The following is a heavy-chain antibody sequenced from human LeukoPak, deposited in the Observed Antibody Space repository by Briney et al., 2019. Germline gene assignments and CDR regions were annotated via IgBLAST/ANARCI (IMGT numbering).Heavy chain of an antibody. CDR3: AKIRAPYYYYYGMDV. Sequence: GGSLRLSCAASGFTFSSYGMHWVRQAPGKGLEWVAVISYDGSNKYYADSVKGRFTISRDNSKNTLYLQMNSLRAEDTAVYYCAKIRAPYYYYYGMDVWGQGTTVTVYS. CDR2: ISYDGSNK. V-gene: IGHV3-30*18. J-gene: IGHJ6*02. D-gene: IGHD3-10*01. CDR1: GFTFSSYG.